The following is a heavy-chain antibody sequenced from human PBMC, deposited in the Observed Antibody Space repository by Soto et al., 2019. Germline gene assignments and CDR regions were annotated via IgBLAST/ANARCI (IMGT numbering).Heavy chain of an antibody. Sequence: PSETLSLTCTVSGDSISSGGYYWSWILQHPWKGLEWIGYIYYSGSTYYNPSLKSRVTISVDTSKNQFSLKLSSVTPADTAVYYCARDRALTNHDFDIWGQGTMVTVSS. CDR2: IYYSGST. CDR1: GDSISSGGYY. J-gene: IGHJ3*02. CDR3: ARDRALTNHDFDI. V-gene: IGHV4-31*03. D-gene: IGHD2-8*01.